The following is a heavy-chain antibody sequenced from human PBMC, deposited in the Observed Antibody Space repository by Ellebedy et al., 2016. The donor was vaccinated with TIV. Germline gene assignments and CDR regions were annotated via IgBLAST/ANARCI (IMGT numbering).Heavy chain of an antibody. D-gene: IGHD1-26*01. V-gene: IGHV3-21*01. CDR2: ISSTGYYI. J-gene: IGHJ5*02. Sequence: GESLKISCAASGFTFTSYSMNWVRQAPGKGLEWVSSISSTGYYIYYADSVKGRFTISRDDARNSLFLQMNSLRAEDTAVYYCARSGEHDPWGQGSLVTVSS. CDR1: GFTFTSYS. CDR3: ARSGEHDP.